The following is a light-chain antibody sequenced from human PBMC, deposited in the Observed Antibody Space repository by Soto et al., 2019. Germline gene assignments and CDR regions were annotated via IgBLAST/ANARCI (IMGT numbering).Light chain of an antibody. J-gene: IGKJ4*01. CDR2: GAS. Sequence: EVVLTQSPGTMSVSPGESATLSCRASQSVTSSFLAWYQQKPGQAPRLLMYGASTRATGIPDRFRGGESGTDFTLTITRLEAEDSAVYYCQLYRTSPPVTFGGGTKVDIK. CDR3: QLYRTSPPVT. CDR1: QSVTSSF. V-gene: IGKV3-20*01.